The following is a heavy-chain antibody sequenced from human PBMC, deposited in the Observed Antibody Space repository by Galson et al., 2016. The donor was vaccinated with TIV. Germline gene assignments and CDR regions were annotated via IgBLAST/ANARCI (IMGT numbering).Heavy chain of an antibody. V-gene: IGHV1-46*01. J-gene: IGHJ3*01. CDR2: INPGGGST. CDR3: ARVRSCGGDCYVFDL. D-gene: IGHD2-21*01. Sequence: SVKVSCKASGYTFIDYYLHWVRQAPGQGLEWMAMINPGGGSTVYAQSFRDRVTMTRDTSASTIYMELRSLTSEDTAVYYCARVRSCGGDCYVFDLWGQGTMVTVSS. CDR1: GYTFIDYY.